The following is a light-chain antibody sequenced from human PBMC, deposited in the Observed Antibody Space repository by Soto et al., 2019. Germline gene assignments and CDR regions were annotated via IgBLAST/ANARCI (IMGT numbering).Light chain of an antibody. CDR3: QQFRNAPFT. V-gene: IGKV3-20*01. J-gene: IGKJ3*01. Sequence: EIVLTQSPGTLSLSPGERATLSCRASQSVSSTYLIWYQQKPGQAPRLLIYGASSRATGVPDRFSGGGSGTDFTLTISRLEPEDFAVYYCQQFRNAPFTFGPGTKVDIK. CDR2: GAS. CDR1: QSVSSTY.